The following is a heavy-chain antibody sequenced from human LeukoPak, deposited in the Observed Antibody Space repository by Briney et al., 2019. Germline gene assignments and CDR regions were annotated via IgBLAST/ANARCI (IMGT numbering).Heavy chain of an antibody. Sequence: PSETLSLTCTVSGRSVSSGSYYWSWIRQPAGKGLEWIGRIYTSGSTNYNPSLKSRVTMSVDTSKNQFSLKLSSVTAADTAVYYCARDYGSSLREDWFDPWGQGTLVTVSS. V-gene: IGHV4-61*02. D-gene: IGHD6-13*01. CDR1: GRSVSSGSYY. CDR2: IYTSGST. CDR3: ARDYGSSLREDWFDP. J-gene: IGHJ5*02.